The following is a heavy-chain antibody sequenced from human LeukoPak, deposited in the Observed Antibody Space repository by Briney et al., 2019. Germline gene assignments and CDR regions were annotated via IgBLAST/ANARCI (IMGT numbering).Heavy chain of an antibody. Sequence: GGSLRLSCAASGFTFSRVWMSWVRQAPGKGLEWVANIKQDGSGKYYVDSVKGRFTISRDNAKNSLYLQMDSLRAEDTAVFYCARDGTYTDYDPDFDIWGQGTLVTVSS. D-gene: IGHD5-12*01. CDR3: ARDGTYTDYDPDFDI. CDR1: GFTFSRVW. J-gene: IGHJ4*02. V-gene: IGHV3-7*04. CDR2: IKQDGSGK.